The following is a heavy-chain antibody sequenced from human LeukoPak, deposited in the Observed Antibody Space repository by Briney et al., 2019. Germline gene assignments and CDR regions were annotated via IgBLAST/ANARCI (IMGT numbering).Heavy chain of an antibody. Sequence: ASDTLSLTCAVYGGSFSGYYWSCIRQPPGKGLEWIGEINHSGSTNYNPSLKSRVTISVDTSKNQFSLKLSSVTAADTAVYYCAREVAAAGTRYFDYWGQGTLVTVSS. CDR1: GGSFSGYY. CDR3: AREVAAAGTRYFDY. D-gene: IGHD6-13*01. CDR2: INHSGST. V-gene: IGHV4-34*01. J-gene: IGHJ4*02.